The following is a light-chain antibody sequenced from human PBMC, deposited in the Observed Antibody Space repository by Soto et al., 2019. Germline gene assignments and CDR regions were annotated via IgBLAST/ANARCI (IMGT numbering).Light chain of an antibody. Sequence: QPVLTQPPSASGTPGQRVTISCSGSSSNIGSNYVYWYQQLPGTAPKLLIYSHNYRPSGVPDRFYGSKSGTSASLAISGLRSEDEADYYCAAWDDSLSGWVFGGGTKVTVL. CDR2: SHN. CDR3: AAWDDSLSGWV. CDR1: SSNIGSNY. V-gene: IGLV1-47*02. J-gene: IGLJ3*02.